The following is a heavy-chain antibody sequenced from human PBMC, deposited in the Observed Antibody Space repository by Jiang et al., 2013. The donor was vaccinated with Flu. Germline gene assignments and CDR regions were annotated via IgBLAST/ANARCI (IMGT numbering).Heavy chain of an antibody. CDR1: GFTFSSYW. J-gene: IGHJ4*02. Sequence: VQLVESGGSLVQPGGSLRLSCAVSGFTFSSYWMHWVRRRPEKGLESVSRIDRDGTYTTYADSVKGRFTISRDNAKNTVYLQMNSLRAEDTAVYYCVRGSSDWYGVDYWGQGTLVTVSS. CDR2: IDRDGTYT. CDR3: VRGSSDWYGVDY. D-gene: IGHD6-19*01. V-gene: IGHV3-74*01.